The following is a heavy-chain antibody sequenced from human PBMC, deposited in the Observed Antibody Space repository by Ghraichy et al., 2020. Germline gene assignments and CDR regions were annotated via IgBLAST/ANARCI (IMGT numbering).Heavy chain of an antibody. V-gene: IGHV3-21*06. D-gene: IGHD2-2*02. CDR2: IGGSSTHI. J-gene: IGHJ6*02. CDR1: GFTFSRYT. Sequence: LSLTCAASGFTFSRYTMNWVRQAPGRGLEWVSSIGGSSTHIYYADSVKGRFIISRDNAKNSLYLQMDSLRAEDTAVYYCARGGSDIDVVPAAIISMDVWGQGTTVTVSS. CDR3: ARGGSDIDVVPAAIISMDV.